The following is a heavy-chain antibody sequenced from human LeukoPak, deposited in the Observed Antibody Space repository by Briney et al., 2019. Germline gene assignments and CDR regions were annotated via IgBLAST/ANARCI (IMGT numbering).Heavy chain of an antibody. CDR3: AREVGSSGWFDY. D-gene: IGHD6-19*01. CDR2: ISAYNGNT. J-gene: IGHJ4*02. CDR1: GYTFTSYY. Sequence: ASVKVSCKASGYTFTSYYMHWVRQAPGQGLEWMGWISAYNGNTNYAQKLQGRVTMTTDTSTSTAYMELRSLRSDDTAVYYCAREVGSSGWFDYWGQGTLVTVSS. V-gene: IGHV1-18*04.